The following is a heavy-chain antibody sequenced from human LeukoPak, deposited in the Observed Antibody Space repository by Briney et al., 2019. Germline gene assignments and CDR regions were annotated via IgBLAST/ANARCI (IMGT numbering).Heavy chain of an antibody. J-gene: IGHJ4*02. CDR1: GYTFTSYG. D-gene: IGHD4-23*01. CDR2: MNPNSGNT. V-gene: IGHV1-8*03. CDR3: ARGALFYGGKDY. Sequence: ASVKVSCKASGYTFTSYGISWVRQATGQGLEWMGWMNPNSGNTGYAQKFQGRVTITRNTSISTAYMELSSLRSEDTAVYYCARGALFYGGKDYWGQGTLVTVSS.